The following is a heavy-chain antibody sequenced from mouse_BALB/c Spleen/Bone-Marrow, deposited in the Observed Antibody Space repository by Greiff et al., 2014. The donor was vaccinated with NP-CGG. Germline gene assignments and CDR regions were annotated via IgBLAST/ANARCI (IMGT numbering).Heavy chain of an antibody. CDR2: FYPGGNSS. V-gene: IGHV1-55*01. CDR1: GYTFTRYW. Sequence: VQLQQSGAELVKPGSSVIMSCKASGYTFTRYWMHWVKQRPGQGLEWIGDFYPGGNSSSYNEKFKSQATLTVDTSSNTAYMQLSSLTSEDSAVYYCARGYGNDFDYWGQGTTLTVSS. D-gene: IGHD2-1*01. CDR3: ARGYGNDFDY. J-gene: IGHJ2*01.